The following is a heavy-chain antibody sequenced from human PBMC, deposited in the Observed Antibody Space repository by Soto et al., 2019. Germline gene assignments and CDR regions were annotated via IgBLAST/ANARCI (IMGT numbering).Heavy chain of an antibody. CDR3: ARDYYDFWSGYYAEYYDY. Sequence: PGGSLRLCCAASGFTFSSYEMNWVRQAPGKGLEWVSYISSSGSTIYYADSVKGRFTISRDNAKNPLYLQMNSLRAEDTAVYYCARDYYDFWSGYYAEYYDYWGQGTLVTVSS. CDR2: ISSSGSTI. CDR1: GFTFSSYE. D-gene: IGHD3-3*01. V-gene: IGHV3-48*03. J-gene: IGHJ4*02.